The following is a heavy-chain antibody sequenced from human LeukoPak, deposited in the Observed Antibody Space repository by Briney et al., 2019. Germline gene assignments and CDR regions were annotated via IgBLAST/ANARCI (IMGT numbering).Heavy chain of an antibody. Sequence: PGGSLRLSCAASGFTFSSYWMHWVRQGPGKGLVWVSRISSDGRTTSYADSVKGRFTTSRDNAKNTLYLQMNSLRVEDTAVYYCARDSRYYYDSRNYDNVAFDMWGQGTMVTVSS. V-gene: IGHV3-74*01. D-gene: IGHD3-10*01. CDR1: GFTFSSYW. CDR2: ISSDGRTT. J-gene: IGHJ3*02. CDR3: ARDSRYYYDSRNYDNVAFDM.